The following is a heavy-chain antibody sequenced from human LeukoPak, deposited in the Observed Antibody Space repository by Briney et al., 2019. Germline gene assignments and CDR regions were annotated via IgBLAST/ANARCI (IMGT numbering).Heavy chain of an antibody. J-gene: IGHJ4*02. D-gene: IGHD5-12*01. Sequence: SETLSLTCAVSGASISSSNYYWGWVRQSPGKGLEWIGNIYSSGNTYYNASLKSRFTMYIDTSKNQFSLKLSSVTAADTAMYYCAKSNGYGLIDYWGQGTLVTVSS. CDR1: GASISSSNYY. CDR3: AKSNGYGLIDY. CDR2: IYSSGNT. V-gene: IGHV4-39*01.